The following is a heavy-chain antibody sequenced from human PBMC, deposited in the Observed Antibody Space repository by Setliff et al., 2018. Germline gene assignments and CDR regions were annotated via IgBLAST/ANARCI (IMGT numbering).Heavy chain of an antibody. D-gene: IGHD3-3*01. CDR3: ARESRATYNFWGGYYSTDAFDI. Sequence: SETLSLTCTVSGYSISSGYYWGWIRQPPGKGLEWIGSIYHSGSTYYNPSLKGRVTISVDTSKNQFSLKLCSVTAADTAVYYCARESRATYNFWGGYYSTDAFDIWGQGTMVTVSS. CDR1: GYSISSGYY. V-gene: IGHV4-38-2*02. J-gene: IGHJ3*02. CDR2: IYHSGST.